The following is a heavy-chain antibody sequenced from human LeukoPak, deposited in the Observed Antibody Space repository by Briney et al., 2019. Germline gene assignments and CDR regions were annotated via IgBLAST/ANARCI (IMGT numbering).Heavy chain of an antibody. J-gene: IGHJ6*03. Sequence: ASVKVSCKASGYTFTSYDINWVRQATGQGLEWMGWMNPNSGNTGYAQKFQGRVTITRNTSISTAYMELSSLRSEDTAVYFCARHQKYCSSTSCSYYYYYMDVWGKGTTVTVSS. CDR1: GYTFTSYD. CDR2: MNPNSGNT. CDR3: ARHQKYCSSTSCSYYYYYMDV. D-gene: IGHD2-2*01. V-gene: IGHV1-8*03.